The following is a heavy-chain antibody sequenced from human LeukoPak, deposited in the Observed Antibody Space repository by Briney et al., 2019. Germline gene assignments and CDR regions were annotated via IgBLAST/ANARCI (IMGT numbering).Heavy chain of an antibody. Sequence: SETLSLTCTVSGGSISSYYWSWLRQPPGKGLEWIGYIHYSGSTNYNPSLKSRVTISVDTSKNQFSLKLTSVTAADTAVYYCARQYPYCSGGSCYSSDFDYWGQGTLVTVSS. CDR1: GGSISSYY. J-gene: IGHJ4*02. V-gene: IGHV4-59*08. CDR3: ARQYPYCSGGSCYSSDFDY. D-gene: IGHD2-15*01. CDR2: IHYSGST.